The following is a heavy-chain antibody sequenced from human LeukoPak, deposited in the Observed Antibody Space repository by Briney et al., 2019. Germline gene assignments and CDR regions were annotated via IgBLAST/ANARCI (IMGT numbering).Heavy chain of an antibody. CDR2: IGDSGVTT. J-gene: IGHJ4*02. V-gene: IGHV3-23*01. D-gene: IGHD5-18*01. CDR1: GFTFSGNA. Sequence: QPGGSLRLSCAASGFTFSGNAMSWVRQAPGKGLEWVSSIGDSGVTTYYADSVRGRFTISRDNSKNTLYLQMNSLRVEDTAVYYCAKITPIHGWGEGTLVTVSS. CDR3: AKITPIHG.